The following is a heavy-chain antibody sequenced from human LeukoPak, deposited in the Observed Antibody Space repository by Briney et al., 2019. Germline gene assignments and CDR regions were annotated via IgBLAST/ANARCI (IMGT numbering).Heavy chain of an antibody. J-gene: IGHJ6*03. Sequence: SETLSLTCAVSGSSISNGHYWVWIRQPPGRGLEWIGSLYHSDSAYYNTSLRSRVSMSVDTSKNQFSLTLSFVTATDTAVYYCARQHDSYYYYYIDVWGSGTRVTVSS. CDR3: ARQHDSYYYYYIDV. CDR1: GSSISNGHY. CDR2: LYHSDSA. V-gene: IGHV4-38-2*01.